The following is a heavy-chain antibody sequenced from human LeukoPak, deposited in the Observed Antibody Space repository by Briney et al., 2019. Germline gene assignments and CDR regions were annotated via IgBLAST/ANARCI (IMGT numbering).Heavy chain of an antibody. CDR2: INPNSGGT. V-gene: IGHV1-2*02. Sequence: ASVKVSCKASGYTFTGYYMHWVRQAPGQGLEWMGWINPNSGGTNYAQKFQGRVTMTRDTSISTAYMELSRLRSEDTAVYYCARGVVPAAPPDYWGQGTLVTVSS. D-gene: IGHD2-2*01. CDR3: ARGVVPAAPPDY. CDR1: GYTFTGYY. J-gene: IGHJ4*02.